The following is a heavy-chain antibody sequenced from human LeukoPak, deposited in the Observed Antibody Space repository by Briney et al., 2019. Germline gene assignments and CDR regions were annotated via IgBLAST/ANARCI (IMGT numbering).Heavy chain of an antibody. CDR2: IYSGGNT. D-gene: IGHD1-26*01. Sequence: GGSLRLSCTASEFTVSSNYMSWVRQAPGKGLEWVSFIYSGGNTYYADSVKGRFTISRDNAKNSLYLQMNSLRADDTAVYYCARITGGYSGFFDYWGQGTLVTVSS. CDR3: ARITGGYSGFFDY. J-gene: IGHJ4*02. V-gene: IGHV3-53*01. CDR1: EFTVSSNY.